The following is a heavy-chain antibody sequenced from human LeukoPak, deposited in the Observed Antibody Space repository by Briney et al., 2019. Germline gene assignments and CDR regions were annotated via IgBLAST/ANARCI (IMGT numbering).Heavy chain of an antibody. D-gene: IGHD3-10*01. Sequence: GESLKISCKGSGYSFTSYWISWVRQMPGKGLEWMGRIDPSDSYTNYSPSFQGHVTISADKSISTVYLQWSSLKASDTAMYYCARQVSDRYGSGSYFYYYGMDVWGQGTTVTVSS. J-gene: IGHJ6*02. CDR3: ARQVSDRYGSGSYFYYYGMDV. CDR2: IDPSDSYT. V-gene: IGHV5-10-1*01. CDR1: GYSFTSYW.